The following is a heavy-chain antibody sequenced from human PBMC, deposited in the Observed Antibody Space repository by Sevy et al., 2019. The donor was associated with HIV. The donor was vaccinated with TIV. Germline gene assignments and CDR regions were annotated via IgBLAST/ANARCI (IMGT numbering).Heavy chain of an antibody. CDR1: EYSLNELS. CDR2: FDPQRGKI. J-gene: IGHJ4*02. D-gene: IGHD4-17*01. V-gene: IGHV1-24*01. Sequence: ASVKVSCQVFEYSLNELSIHWVRQAPGKGLEWMGGFDPQRGKIIYAQKFQGRVTMTEDTSRETAYMELSNLRSEDTAVYYCTTDGLLGDFRLWDDWGQGTRVTVSS. CDR3: TTDGLLGDFRLWDD.